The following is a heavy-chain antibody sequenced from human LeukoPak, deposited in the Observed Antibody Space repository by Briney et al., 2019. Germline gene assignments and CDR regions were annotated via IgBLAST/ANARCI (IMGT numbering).Heavy chain of an antibody. CDR2: ISYDGSNK. V-gene: IGHV3-30-3*01. CDR3: AKRYQLPSTRDSFDI. Sequence: PGGSLRLSCAASGFSFSYYSMSWVRQAPGKGLEWVAVISYDGSNKYYADSVKGRFTISRDNSKNTLYLQMDSLRVEDTAVYYCAKRYQLPSTRDSFDIWGQGTMVTVSS. CDR1: GFSFSYYS. D-gene: IGHD2-2*01. J-gene: IGHJ3*02.